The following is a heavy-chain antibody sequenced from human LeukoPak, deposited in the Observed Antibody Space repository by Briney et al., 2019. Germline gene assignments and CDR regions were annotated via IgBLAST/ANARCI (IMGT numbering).Heavy chain of an antibody. J-gene: IGHJ4*02. CDR3: ATTYYDFWSDY. V-gene: IGHV3-23*01. CDR2: ISGSGGST. D-gene: IGHD3-3*01. Sequence: GGSLRLSCAASGLTFSRYAMSWVRQAPGKGLEWVSSISGSGGSTYYVDSVKGRFTISRDNSKNTLYLQMNSLRAEDTAVYYCATTYYDFWSDYWGQGTLVTVSS. CDR1: GLTFSRYA.